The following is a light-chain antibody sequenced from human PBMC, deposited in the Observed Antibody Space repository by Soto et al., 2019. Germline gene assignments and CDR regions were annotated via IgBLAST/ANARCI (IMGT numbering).Light chain of an antibody. Sequence: SYELTHPPSVSVSPGQTASITCSGDKLGAKYACWYQQKPGQSPVLVIYQASKRPSGIPERFSGSSSGNTATLTIRGTQAMDEADYYCQAWGSSTGVFGGGTKLTVL. CDR1: KLGAKY. CDR2: QAS. V-gene: IGLV3-1*01. J-gene: IGLJ2*01. CDR3: QAWGSSTGV.